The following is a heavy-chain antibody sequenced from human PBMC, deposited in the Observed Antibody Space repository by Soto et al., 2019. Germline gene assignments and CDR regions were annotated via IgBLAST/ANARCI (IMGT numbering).Heavy chain of an antibody. CDR2: ISYDGSNK. V-gene: IGHV3-30-3*01. CDR1: GFTFSSYA. CDR3: ARDRVYYGLYYYGMDV. J-gene: IGHJ6*02. D-gene: IGHD3-10*01. Sequence: GGSLRVSCAASGFTFSSYAMHWVRQAPGKGLEWVAVISYDGSNKYYADSVKGRFTISRDNSKNTLYLQMNSLRAEDTAVYYCARDRVYYGLYYYGMDVWGQGTTVTVS.